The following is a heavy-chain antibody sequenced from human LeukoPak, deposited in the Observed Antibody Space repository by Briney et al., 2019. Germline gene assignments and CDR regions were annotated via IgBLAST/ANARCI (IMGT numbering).Heavy chain of an antibody. V-gene: IGHV4-34*01. D-gene: IGHD2-2*02. CDR2: INHSGST. CDR3: ARGLKSPWGYCSSTSCYILDY. J-gene: IGHJ4*02. CDR1: GGSFSGYY. Sequence: SETLSLTCAVYGGSFSGYYWSWIRQPPGKGLEWIGEINHSGSTNYNPSLKSRVTISVDTSKNQFSLKLSSVTAADTAVYYCARGLKSPWGYCSSTSCYILDYWGQGTLVTVSS.